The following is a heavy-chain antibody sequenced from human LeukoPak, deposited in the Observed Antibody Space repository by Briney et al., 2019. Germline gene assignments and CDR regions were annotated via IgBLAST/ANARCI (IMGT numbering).Heavy chain of an antibody. CDR2: ISSSSSYI. Sequence: GGSLRLSCAASGFTFSSYSMNWVRQAPGKGLEWVSSISSSSSYIYYADSVKGRFTISRDNAKNSLYLQMNSLRAEDAAVYYCARERGYDRLFDYWGQGTLVTVSS. V-gene: IGHV3-21*04. CDR1: GFTFSSYS. J-gene: IGHJ4*02. D-gene: IGHD5-12*01. CDR3: ARERGYDRLFDY.